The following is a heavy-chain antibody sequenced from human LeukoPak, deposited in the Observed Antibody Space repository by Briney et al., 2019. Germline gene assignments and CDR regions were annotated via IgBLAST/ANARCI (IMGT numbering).Heavy chain of an antibody. CDR3: ARDLRIAARRAYYYYGMDV. CDR1: GFTFSSYN. CDR2: IYSGGST. D-gene: IGHD6-6*01. V-gene: IGHV3-66*01. Sequence: GGSLRLSCAASGFTFSSYNMKWVRQAPGKGLEWVSVIYSGGSTYYADSVKGRFTISRDNSKNTLYLQMNSLRAEDTAVYYCARDLRIAARRAYYYYGMDVWGQGTTVTVSS. J-gene: IGHJ6*02.